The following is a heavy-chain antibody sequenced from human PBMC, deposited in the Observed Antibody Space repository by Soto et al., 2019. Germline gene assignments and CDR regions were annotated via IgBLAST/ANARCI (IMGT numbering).Heavy chain of an antibody. CDR1: GFTFSSYG. CDR3: AREQWLVSGRSYGMDV. CDR2: IWYDGSNK. Sequence: QVQLVESGGGVVQPGRSLRLSCAASGFTFSSYGMHWVRQAPGKGLEWVAVIWYDGSNKYYADSVKGRFTISRDNSKNTLYLQMNSLRAEDTAVYYCAREQWLVSGRSYGMDVWGQGTTVTVS. D-gene: IGHD6-19*01. V-gene: IGHV3-33*01. J-gene: IGHJ6*02.